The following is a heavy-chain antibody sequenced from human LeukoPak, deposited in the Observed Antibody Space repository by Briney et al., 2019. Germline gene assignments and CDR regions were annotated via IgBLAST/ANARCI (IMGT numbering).Heavy chain of an antibody. CDR1: GLTFSTST. D-gene: IGHD2-2*03. J-gene: IGHJ4*02. CDR3: AKGGYCDSTSCHFDF. V-gene: IGHV3-23*01. CDR2: IDGGGTT. Sequence: PGGALRLSCAASGLTFSTSTFSWVRQAPGKGLEWVSAIDGGGTTYYADSAKGRFAISRDNSKNTLSLHMASLTAEDTAIYFCAKGGYCDSTSCHFDFWGQGTLVTVSS.